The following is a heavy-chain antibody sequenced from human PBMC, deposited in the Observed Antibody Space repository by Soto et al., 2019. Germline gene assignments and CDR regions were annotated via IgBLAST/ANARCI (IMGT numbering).Heavy chain of an antibody. CDR1: GGSITSYY. CDR2: TYVTGDS. D-gene: IGHD3-3*01. V-gene: IGHV4-4*07. Sequence: SETLSLTCTVSGGSITSYYWSWIRQPAGEGLEWIGRTYVTGDSNYSPSLKSRVTMSLDTSKNQFFLKLSSATAADTAVYYCARDMRVFGGMDVWGRGTTVTVSS. J-gene: IGHJ6*02. CDR3: ARDMRVFGGMDV.